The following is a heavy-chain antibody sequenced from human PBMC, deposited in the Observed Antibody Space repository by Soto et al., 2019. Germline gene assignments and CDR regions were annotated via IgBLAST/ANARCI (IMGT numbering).Heavy chain of an antibody. Sequence: SETLSLTCAVYGGSFSGYYWSWIRQPPGKGLEWIGEINHSGSTNYNPSLKSRVTISVDTSKNQFSLKLSSVTAAHTAVYYCARGAMITFGGVIVRRGVNWFDPWGQGTLVTSPQ. CDR2: INHSGST. CDR3: ARGAMITFGGVIVRRGVNWFDP. D-gene: IGHD3-16*02. CDR1: GGSFSGYY. J-gene: IGHJ5*02. V-gene: IGHV4-34*01.